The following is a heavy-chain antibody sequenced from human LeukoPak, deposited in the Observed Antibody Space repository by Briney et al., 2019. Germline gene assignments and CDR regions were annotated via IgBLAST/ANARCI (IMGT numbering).Heavy chain of an antibody. CDR1: GFTVSSNY. CDR3: ARDRGYGDYYYYMDV. V-gene: IGHV3-53*01. Sequence: PGGSLRLSCAASGFTVSSNYMSWVRQAPGKGLEWVSVIYSGGSTYYADSVKGRFTISRDNSKNTLYLQMNSLRAEDTAVYYCARDRGYGDYYYYMDVWGKGTTVTVSS. CDR2: IYSGGST. D-gene: IGHD3-10*01. J-gene: IGHJ6*03.